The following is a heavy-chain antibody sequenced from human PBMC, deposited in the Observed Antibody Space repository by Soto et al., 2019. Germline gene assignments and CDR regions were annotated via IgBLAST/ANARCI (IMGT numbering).Heavy chain of an antibody. J-gene: IGHJ4*02. V-gene: IGHV4-59*01. CDR1: GGSISSYY. D-gene: IGHD1-26*01. CDR2: IYYSGST. Sequence: SETLSLTCTVSGGSISSYYWSWIRQPPGKGLEWIGYIYYSGSTSYNPSLKSRVTISVDTSKNQFSLKLSSVTAADTAVYYCARVEKYSGSCFDYWGQGTLVTVSS. CDR3: ARVEKYSGSCFDY.